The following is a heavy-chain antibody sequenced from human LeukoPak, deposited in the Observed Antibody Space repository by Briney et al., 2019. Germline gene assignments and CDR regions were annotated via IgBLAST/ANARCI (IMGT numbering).Heavy chain of an antibody. Sequence: PGGSLRLSCAASGFNFNNYAMTWVRQAPGKGLEWVSGITGSADSTYYTDSVKGRFSISRDNSKNTLYLQMNSLRAGDTTVYYCARSDGGGCFDYWGQGTLVAVSS. D-gene: IGHD2-21*01. V-gene: IGHV3-23*01. CDR1: GFNFNNYA. CDR2: ITGSADST. CDR3: ARSDGGGCFDY. J-gene: IGHJ4*02.